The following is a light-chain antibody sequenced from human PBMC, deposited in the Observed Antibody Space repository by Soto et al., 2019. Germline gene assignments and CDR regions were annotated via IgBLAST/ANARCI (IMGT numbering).Light chain of an antibody. CDR2: EVT. CDR3: SSFARGDNPHVL. J-gene: IGLJ2*01. CDR1: SSDVAGSDY. Sequence: QSALTQPPSASGSPGQSVTISCTGTSSDVAGSDYVSWYQQHPGKAPKLIIYEVTKRPAGVPDRFSGSKSGNTASLTVSGLQADDESYYYCSSFARGDNPHVLFGGGPKVTVL. V-gene: IGLV2-8*01.